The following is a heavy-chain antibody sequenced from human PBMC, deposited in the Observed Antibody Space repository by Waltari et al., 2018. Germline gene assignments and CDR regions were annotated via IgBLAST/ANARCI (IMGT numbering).Heavy chain of an antibody. CDR1: GFTFSSYA. J-gene: IGHJ4*02. V-gene: IGHV3-23*01. CDR3: AKGGEVDTMIVVVITPYYFDY. Sequence: EVQLLESGGGLVQPGGSLRLSCAASGFTFSSYAMSWVRQAPGKGLEWVSAISGSGGRTYYADSVKGLFTISRDNSKNTLYLQMNSLRAEDTAVYYCAKGGEVDTMIVVVITPYYFDYWGQGTLVTVSS. CDR2: ISGSGGRT. D-gene: IGHD3-22*01.